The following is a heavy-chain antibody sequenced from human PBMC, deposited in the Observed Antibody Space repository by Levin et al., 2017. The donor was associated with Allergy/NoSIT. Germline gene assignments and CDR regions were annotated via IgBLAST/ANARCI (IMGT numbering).Heavy chain of an antibody. D-gene: IGHD1-26*01. Sequence: GESLKISCAASGFTFITYSFNWVRQAPGKGLEWVSYISISGSNIYNADSVRGRFTISRDNAKNSLYLQMNSLRAEDSAVYYCARAEDGDKNLKVRFIDDYWGQGTLVTVSS. CDR2: ISISGSNI. V-gene: IGHV3-48*01. J-gene: IGHJ4*02. CDR1: GFTFITYS. CDR3: ARAEDGDKNLKVRFIDDY.